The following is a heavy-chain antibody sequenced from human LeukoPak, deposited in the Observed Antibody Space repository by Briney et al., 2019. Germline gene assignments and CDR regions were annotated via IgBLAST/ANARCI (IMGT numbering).Heavy chain of an antibody. Sequence: PSETLSLTCAVYGGSFSGYYWSWIRQPPGKGLEWIGEINHSGSTNYNPPLKSRVTISVDTSKNQFSLELSSVTAADTAVYHCARRRTLIVDNGMDVWGQGTTVTVSS. J-gene: IGHJ6*02. V-gene: IGHV4-34*01. CDR3: ARRRTLIVDNGMDV. CDR2: INHSGST. D-gene: IGHD3-22*01. CDR1: GGSFSGYY.